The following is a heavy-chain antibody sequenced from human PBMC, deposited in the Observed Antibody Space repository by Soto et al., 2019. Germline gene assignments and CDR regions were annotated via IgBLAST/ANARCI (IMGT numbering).Heavy chain of an antibody. Sequence: GASVKVSCKTSGYTFTAYYIHWVRQAPGQGLEWMGWINPDNGATNYAQNSQDWVTLTRDTSISTAYMELSGLKSDDTAMYYCAREATEATLDYWGQGTLVTVSS. J-gene: IGHJ4*02. V-gene: IGHV1-2*04. CDR2: INPDNGAT. CDR1: GYTFTAYY. D-gene: IGHD1-1*01. CDR3: AREATEATLDY.